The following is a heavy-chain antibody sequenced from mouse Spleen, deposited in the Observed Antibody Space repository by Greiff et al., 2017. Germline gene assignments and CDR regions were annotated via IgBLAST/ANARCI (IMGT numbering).Heavy chain of an antibody. Sequence: EVQLQQSGPELVKPGASVKIPCKASGYTFTDYNMDWVKQSHGKSLEWIGDINPNNGGTIYNQKFKGKATLTVDKSSSTAYMELRSLTSEDTAVYYCARGDGNYDWYFDVWGAGTTVTVSS. D-gene: IGHD2-1*01. CDR1: GYTFTDYN. J-gene: IGHJ1*01. CDR3: ARGDGNYDWYFDV. CDR2: INPNNGGT. V-gene: IGHV1-18*01.